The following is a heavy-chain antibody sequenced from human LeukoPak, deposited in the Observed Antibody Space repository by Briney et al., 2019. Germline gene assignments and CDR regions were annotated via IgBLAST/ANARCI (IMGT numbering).Heavy chain of an antibody. CDR3: ARVGITMVRGDAFDI. Sequence: SVKVSCKASGGTFSSYAISWVRQAPGQGLEWMGGIIPIFGTANYAQKFQGRVTITADESTSTAYMELSSLRSEDTAVYYCARVGITMVRGDAFDIWGQGTMVTVSS. CDR1: GGTFSSYA. V-gene: IGHV1-69*13. CDR2: IIPIFGTA. J-gene: IGHJ3*02. D-gene: IGHD3-10*01.